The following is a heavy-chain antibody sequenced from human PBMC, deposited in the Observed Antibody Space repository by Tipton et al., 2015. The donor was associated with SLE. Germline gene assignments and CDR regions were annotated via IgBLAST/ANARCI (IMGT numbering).Heavy chain of an antibody. J-gene: IGHJ4*02. D-gene: IGHD4-17*01. Sequence: TLSLTCSVYGDSLSGQYWSWIRQPPGKGLEWIGEVFRGGSTNYSPSLKRRVTISVDNSKNQFSLNLNSVTAADTAVYYCARVETTVSHPDYWGQGTLVTVSS. CDR3: ARVETTVSHPDY. V-gene: IGHV4-34*12. CDR1: GDSLSGQY. CDR2: VFRGGST.